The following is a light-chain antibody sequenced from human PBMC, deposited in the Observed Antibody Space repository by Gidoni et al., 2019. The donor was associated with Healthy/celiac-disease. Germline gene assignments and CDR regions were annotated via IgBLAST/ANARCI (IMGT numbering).Light chain of an antibody. CDR3: MQALQTPDT. Sequence: DIVLTQSPLSLPVPPGEPASISCRSSQSLLHSNGYNYLDWYRQKPGQSPQLLIYLGSNRASGVPDRFSGSGSGTDFTLKISRVEAEDVGVYYCMQALQTPDTFXXXTKLEIK. CDR1: QSLLHSNGYNY. J-gene: IGKJ2*01. CDR2: LGS. V-gene: IGKV2-28*01.